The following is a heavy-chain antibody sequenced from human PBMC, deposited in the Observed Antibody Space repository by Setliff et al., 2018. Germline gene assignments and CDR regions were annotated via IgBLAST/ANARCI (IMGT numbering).Heavy chain of an antibody. V-gene: IGHV4-34*01. CDR3: ARAQVVFAISAPVWYFEV. CDR1: GGSFSGYQ. D-gene: IGHD2-21*01. Sequence: PSETLSLTCVVYGGSFSGYQWSWIRQPPGKGLEWIGEINHSGSTNYNPSLKSRVSISVEQSKNQFSLKLTSVTAADTAVYYCARAQVVFAISAPVWYFEVWGRGTQVTVSS. J-gene: IGHJ2*01. CDR2: INHSGST.